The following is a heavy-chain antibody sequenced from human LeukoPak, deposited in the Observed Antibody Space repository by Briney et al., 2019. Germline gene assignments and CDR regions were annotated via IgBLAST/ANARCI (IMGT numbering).Heavy chain of an antibody. V-gene: IGHV3-73*01. CDR2: IRTKANNYAT. CDR1: GFTLSGSA. D-gene: IGHD3-10*01. Sequence: GGSLRLSCAASGFTLSGSALYWVRQASGKGLEWVGRIRTKANNYATTYAASVQGRFSISRDDSKNMAYLQMNSLKTEDTAVYYCARDSAAYMYGFVGFWGQGTLVTVSS. CDR3: ARDSAAYMYGFVGF. J-gene: IGHJ4*02.